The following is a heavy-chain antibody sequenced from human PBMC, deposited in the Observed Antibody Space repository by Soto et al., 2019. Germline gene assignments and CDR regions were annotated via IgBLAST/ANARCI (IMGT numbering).Heavy chain of an antibody. V-gene: IGHV3-73*01. CDR3: TRRTVDYYYYTINV. J-gene: IGHJ6*02. CDR1: GFTFSGSS. CDR2: IRSKADGYAT. D-gene: IGHD1-1*01. Sequence: PGGSLRLSCAASGFTFSGSSMHWVRQASGKGLEWVGRIRSKADGYATNYAASVKGRFTISRDDSKNTAYLQMNSLKTEDTAVYYCTRRTVDYYYYTINVWGQGTTVTVSS.